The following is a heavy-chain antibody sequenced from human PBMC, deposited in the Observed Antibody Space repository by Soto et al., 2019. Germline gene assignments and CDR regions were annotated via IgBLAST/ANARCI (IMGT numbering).Heavy chain of an antibody. J-gene: IGHJ6*02. CDR3: ASSSIVFYILSGYYYYYYGMDV. CDR1: GFTVSSNY. V-gene: IGHV3-53*04. Sequence: GGSLRLSCAASGFTVSSNYMSWVRQAPGKGLEWVSVIYSGGSTYYADSEKGRFTISRHNSKNTLYIQMNSLRAEDTAVYYCASSSIVFYILSGYYYYYYGMDVWGQGTTVTVSS. D-gene: IGHD3-9*01. CDR2: IYSGGST.